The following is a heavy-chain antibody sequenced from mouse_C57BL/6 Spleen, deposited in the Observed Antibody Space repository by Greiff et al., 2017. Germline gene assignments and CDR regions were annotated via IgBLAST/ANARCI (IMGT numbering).Heavy chain of an antibody. V-gene: IGHV1-64*01. J-gene: IGHJ1*03. CDR3: ARREGEEGYFEV. CDR2: IHPNSGST. Sequence: QVQLQQPGAELVKPGASVKLSCKASGYTFTSYWMHWVKQRPGQGLEWIGMIHPNSGSTNYNEKFKSKATLTVDKSSSTAYMQLSSLTSEDSAVYYCARREGEEGYFEVWGTGTTVTVSS. CDR1: GYTFTSYW.